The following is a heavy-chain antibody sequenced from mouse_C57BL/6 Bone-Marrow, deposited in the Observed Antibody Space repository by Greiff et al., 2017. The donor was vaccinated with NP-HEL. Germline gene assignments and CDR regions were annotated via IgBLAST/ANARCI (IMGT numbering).Heavy chain of an antibody. CDR1: GYTFTSYW. CDR2: INPSSGYT. CDR3: ARRRKTAQATYEFAY. J-gene: IGHJ3*01. D-gene: IGHD3-2*02. Sequence: QVQLKESAAELAKPGASVKLSCKASGYTFTSYWMHWVKQRPGQGLEWIGYINPSSGYTKYNQKFKDKATLTADKSSSTAYMQLSSLTYEDSAVYYCARRRKTAQATYEFAYWGQGTLVTVSA. V-gene: IGHV1-7*01.